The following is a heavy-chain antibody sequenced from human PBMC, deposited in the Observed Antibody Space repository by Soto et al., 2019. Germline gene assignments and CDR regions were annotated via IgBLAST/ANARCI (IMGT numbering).Heavy chain of an antibody. CDR2: IIPILGIA. V-gene: IGHV1-69*02. J-gene: IGHJ4*02. CDR3: ARAPPLRWLVVDY. Sequence: ASVKVSCKASGGTFSSYTISWVRQAPGQGLEWMGRIIPILGIANYAQKFQGRVTITADKSTSTAYMELSSLRSEDTAVYYCARAPPLRWLVVDYWGQGTLVTVSS. CDR1: GGTFSSYT. D-gene: IGHD4-17*01.